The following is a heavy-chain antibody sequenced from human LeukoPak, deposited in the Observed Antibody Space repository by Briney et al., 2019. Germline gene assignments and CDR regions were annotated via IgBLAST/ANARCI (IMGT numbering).Heavy chain of an antibody. CDR3: ARLTRSRNYGISP. V-gene: IGHV4-30-4*08. CDR1: GGSISSGDYY. Sequence: SETLSLTCTVSGGSISSGDYYWSWIRQPPGKGLEWIGYINFSGSTNYNPSLKSRVAVSADTSKNQFSLKLSSVTAADTAMYFCARLTRSRNYGISPWGQGTQVTVSS. D-gene: IGHD2-2*01. J-gene: IGHJ4*02. CDR2: INFSGST.